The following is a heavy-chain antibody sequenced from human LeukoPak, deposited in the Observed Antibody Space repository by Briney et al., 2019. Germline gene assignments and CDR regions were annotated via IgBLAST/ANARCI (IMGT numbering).Heavy chain of an antibody. J-gene: IGHJ4*02. CDR2: IHYSGST. CDR1: GASINNNFY. V-gene: IGHV4-59*01. CDR3: ARGRVVGAD. Sequence: PSETLSLTCTVSGASINNNFYWSWIRQPPAKGLEWLGCIHYSGSTNYNPSLMSRVPISRDTSKNQFSLKLNSVTAADTAVYYCARGRVVGADWGQGTLVTVSS. D-gene: IGHD2-15*01.